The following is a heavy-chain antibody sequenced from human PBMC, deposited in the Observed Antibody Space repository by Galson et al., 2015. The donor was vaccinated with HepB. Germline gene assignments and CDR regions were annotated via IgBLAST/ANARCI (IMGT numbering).Heavy chain of an antibody. J-gene: IGHJ4*02. D-gene: IGHD2-21*02. V-gene: IGHV1-18*01. CDR2: ISTYNAYT. CDR3: TRSVTAILRGVLVYYFDF. CDR1: GYTFTSYG. Sequence: SVKVSCKASGYTFTSYGITWVRQAPGQGLEWMGWISTYNAYTNYAQNLQGRVTMTTDTSTTTAYMELRSLRSDDTAVYYCTRSVTAILRGVLVYYFDFWGQGTQVTVSS.